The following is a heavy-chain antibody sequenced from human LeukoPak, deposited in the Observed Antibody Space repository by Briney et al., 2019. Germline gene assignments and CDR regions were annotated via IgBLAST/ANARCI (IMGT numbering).Heavy chain of an antibody. CDR2: ISAYNGNT. V-gene: IGHV1-18*01. Sequence: ASVKVSCKASGYTFTSYGISWVRQAPGQGLEWMGWISAYNGNTNYAQKLQGRVTMTTDTSTSTAYMELRSLRSDDTAVYYCARDLINGIWFGELLSPGGVAFDIWGQGTMVTVSS. D-gene: IGHD3-10*01. CDR3: ARDLINGIWFGELLSPGGVAFDI. CDR1: GYTFTSYG. J-gene: IGHJ3*02.